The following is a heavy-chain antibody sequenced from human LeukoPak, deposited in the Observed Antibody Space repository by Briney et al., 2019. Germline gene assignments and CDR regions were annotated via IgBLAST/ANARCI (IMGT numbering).Heavy chain of an antibody. CDR1: GFTFSSYA. V-gene: IGHV3-30*14. Sequence: GGSLRLSCAASGFTFSSYAMHWVRQAPGKGLEWVAVISYDGSNKYYADSVKGRFTISRDNSKNTLYLQMNSLRAEDTAVYYCARGQVATNWPSSFFDCWGQGTLVTVSS. D-gene: IGHD2-15*01. J-gene: IGHJ4*02. CDR3: ARGQVATNWPSSFFDC. CDR2: ISYDGSNK.